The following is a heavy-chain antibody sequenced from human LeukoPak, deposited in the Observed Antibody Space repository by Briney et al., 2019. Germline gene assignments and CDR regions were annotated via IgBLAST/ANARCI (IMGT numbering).Heavy chain of an antibody. CDR1: GYTFTSYD. CDR2: INPNSGGT. V-gene: IGHV1-2*02. CDR3: ARDRSVGATRVRYYFDY. D-gene: IGHD1-26*01. J-gene: IGHJ4*02. Sequence: ASVKVSCKASGYTFTSYDINWVRQATGQGLEWMGWINPNSGGTNYAQKFQGRVTMTRDTSISTAYMELSRLRSDDTAVYYCARDRSVGATRVRYYFDYWGQGTLVTVSS.